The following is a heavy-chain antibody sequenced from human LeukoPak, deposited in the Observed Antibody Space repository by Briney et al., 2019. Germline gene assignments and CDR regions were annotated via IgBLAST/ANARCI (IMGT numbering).Heavy chain of an antibody. Sequence: SVKVSCKASGGTFSSYAISWVRQAPGQGLEWMGGIIPIFGTANYAQKFQGRVTITTGESTSTAYMELSSLRSEDTAVYYCARASLNTVTIIDDDAFDIWGQGTMVTVSS. V-gene: IGHV1-69*05. D-gene: IGHD4-17*01. J-gene: IGHJ3*02. CDR2: IIPIFGTA. CDR3: ARASLNTVTIIDDDAFDI. CDR1: GGTFSSYA.